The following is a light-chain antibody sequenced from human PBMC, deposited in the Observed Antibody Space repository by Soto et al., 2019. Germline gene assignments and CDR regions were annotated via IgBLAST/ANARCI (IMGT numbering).Light chain of an antibody. CDR1: SSNIGAGYD. CDR2: GNS. J-gene: IGLJ1*01. CDR3: QSYDGSLRGFV. V-gene: IGLV1-40*01. Sequence: QSVLTQPPSVSGAPGQRVTISCTGSSSNIGAGYDVHWYQQLPGTAPKLHIYGNSNRPSGVPDRFSGSKSGTSASLAITGLQAEDEADYYCQSYDGSLRGFVFGTGTKLTVL.